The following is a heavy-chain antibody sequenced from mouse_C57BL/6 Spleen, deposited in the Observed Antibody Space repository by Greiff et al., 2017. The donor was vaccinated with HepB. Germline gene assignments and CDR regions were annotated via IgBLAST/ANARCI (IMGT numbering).Heavy chain of an antibody. CDR1: GYTFTDYY. J-gene: IGHJ3*01. CDR3: ARRGIYYDYDGFAY. CDR2: INPNNGGT. Sequence: EVQLQQSGPELVKPGASVKISCKASGYTFTDYYMNWVKQSHGKSLEWIGDINPNNGGTSYNQKFKGKATLTVDKSSSTAYMELRSLTSEDSAVDYCARRGIYYDYDGFAYWGQGTLVTVSA. D-gene: IGHD2-4*01. V-gene: IGHV1-26*01.